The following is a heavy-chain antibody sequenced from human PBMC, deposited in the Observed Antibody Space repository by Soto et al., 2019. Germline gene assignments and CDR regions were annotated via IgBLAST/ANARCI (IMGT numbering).Heavy chain of an antibody. CDR3: AKGINPTDYYGSSGRERYFQH. CDR2: ISYDGSNK. Sequence: PGGSLRLSCAASGFTFSSYGMHWVRQAPGKGLEWVAVISYDGSNKYYADSVKGRFTISRDNSKNTLYLQMNSLRAEDTAVYYCAKGINPTDYYGSSGRERYFQHWGQGTLVTVSS. D-gene: IGHD3-22*01. J-gene: IGHJ1*01. V-gene: IGHV3-30*18. CDR1: GFTFSSYG.